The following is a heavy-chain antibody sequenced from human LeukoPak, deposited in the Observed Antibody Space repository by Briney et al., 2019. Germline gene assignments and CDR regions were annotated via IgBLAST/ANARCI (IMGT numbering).Heavy chain of an antibody. D-gene: IGHD3-10*01. CDR3: ARAPGGGALWFGELSPQYYFDY. CDR2: ISSNGGST. Sequence: GGSLRLSCAASGFTFSSYAMHWVRQAPGKGLEYVSAISSNGGSTYYANSVKGRFTISRDNSKNTLYLQMGSLRAEDMAVYYCARAPGGGALWFGELSPQYYFDYWGQGTLVTVSS. CDR1: GFTFSSYA. V-gene: IGHV3-64*01. J-gene: IGHJ4*02.